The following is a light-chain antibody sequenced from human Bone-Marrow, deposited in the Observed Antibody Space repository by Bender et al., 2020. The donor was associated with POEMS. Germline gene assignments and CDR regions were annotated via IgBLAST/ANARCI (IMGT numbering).Light chain of an antibody. J-gene: IGLJ2*01. Sequence: QSALTQPASVSGSPGQSITISCTGVGSDVGSWYQQHPGKAPNLILFEGSQRPSGVSDRFSGSKSGNTASLTISGLQTEDEADYYCSSYTSSSTYVVFGGGTKLTVL. CDR3: SSYTSSSTYVV. CDR2: EGS. V-gene: IGLV2-14*02. CDR1: GSDVG.